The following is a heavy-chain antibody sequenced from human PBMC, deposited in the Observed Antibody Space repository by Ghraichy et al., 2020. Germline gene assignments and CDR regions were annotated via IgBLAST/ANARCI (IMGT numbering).Heavy chain of an antibody. CDR3: AKTDMGVLYYYYGMDV. V-gene: IGHV3-23*01. D-gene: IGHD2-8*01. CDR2: ISGSGGST. Sequence: GGSLRLSCAASGFTFSSYAMSWVRQAPGKGLEWVSAISGSGGSTYYADSVKGRFTISRDNSKNTLYLQMNSLRAEDTAVYYCAKTDMGVLYYYYGMDVWGQGTTVTVSS. J-gene: IGHJ6*02. CDR1: GFTFSSYA.